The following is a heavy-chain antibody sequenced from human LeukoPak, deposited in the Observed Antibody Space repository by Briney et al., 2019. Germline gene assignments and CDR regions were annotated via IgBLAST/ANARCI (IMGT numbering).Heavy chain of an antibody. CDR1: GTTFSGYH. V-gene: IGHV4-34*01. J-gene: IGHJ6*03. CDR3: ARIAAAGIYYYYYYMDV. CDR2: IYYSGST. D-gene: IGHD6-13*01. Sequence: SETLSLTCAVYGTTFSGYHWIWIRQPPGKGLEWIGSIYYSGSTYYNPPLKSRVTISVDTSKNQFSLKLSSVTAADTAVYYCARIAAAGIYYYYYYMDVWGKGTTVTISS.